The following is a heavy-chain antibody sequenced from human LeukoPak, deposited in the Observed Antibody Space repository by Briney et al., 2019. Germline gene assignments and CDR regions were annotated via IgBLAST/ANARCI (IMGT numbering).Heavy chain of an antibody. Sequence: PSETLSLTCAVSGGSISSGGYSWTWIRQPPGKGLEWIGYIYYSGSTYYNPSLKSRITISVDTSKNQFSLRLSSVTAADTAVYYCARTTLEMATVLFDFWGQGTLVTVSS. V-gene: IGHV4-30-4*07. J-gene: IGHJ4*02. CDR1: GGSISSGGYS. D-gene: IGHD5-24*01. CDR2: IYYSGST. CDR3: ARTTLEMATVLFDF.